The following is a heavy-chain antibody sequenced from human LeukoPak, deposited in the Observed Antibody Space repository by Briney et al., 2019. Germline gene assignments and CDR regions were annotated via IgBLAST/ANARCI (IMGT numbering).Heavy chain of an antibody. CDR2: IYDTGNT. Sequence: SETLSLTCTVPGGPLSAYYWTWIRQPPGKGLEWIGYIYDTGNTNSNPSLKSRVTISVDTSKNQFSLKLTSVTATDTAVYYCASGETGSTLGGYWGQGTLVTVSS. CDR3: ASGETGSTLGGY. D-gene: IGHD1-1*01. V-gene: IGHV4-59*01. CDR1: GGPLSAYY. J-gene: IGHJ4*02.